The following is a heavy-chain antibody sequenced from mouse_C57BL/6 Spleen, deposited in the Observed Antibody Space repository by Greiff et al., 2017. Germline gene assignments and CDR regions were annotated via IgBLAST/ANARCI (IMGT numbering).Heavy chain of an antibody. CDR3: ARKVVTTGYYFDY. D-gene: IGHD2-2*01. CDR2: IDPSDSYT. J-gene: IGHJ2*01. Sequence: LQQPGAELVMPGASVKLSCKASGYTFTSYWMHWVKQRPGQGLEWIGEIDPSDSYTNYNQKFKGKSTLTVDKSSSTAYMQLSSLTSEDSAVYYCARKVVTTGYYFDYWGQGTTLTVSS. CDR1: GYTFTSYW. V-gene: IGHV1-69*01.